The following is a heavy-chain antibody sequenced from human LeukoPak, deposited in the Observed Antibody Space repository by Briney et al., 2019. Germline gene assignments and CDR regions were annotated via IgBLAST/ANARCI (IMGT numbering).Heavy chain of an antibody. CDR3: ASRPGAYYFDY. J-gene: IGHJ4*02. CDR2: IYYSGST. CDR1: GGSISSSSYY. V-gene: IGHV4-39*07. D-gene: IGHD1-26*01. Sequence: PSETLSLTCTVSGGSISSSSYYWGWIRQPPGKGLEWIGSIYYSGSTYYNPSLKSRVTISVDTSKNQFSLKLSSVTAADTAVYYCASRPGAYYFDYWGQGTLVTVSS.